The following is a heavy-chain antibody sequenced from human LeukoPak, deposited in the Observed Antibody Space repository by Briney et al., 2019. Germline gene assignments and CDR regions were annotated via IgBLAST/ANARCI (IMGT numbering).Heavy chain of an antibody. CDR3: ARDLGDFWSGYKYYFDY. Sequence: GASVKVSCKASGYTFTSYYMHWVRQAPGQGLEWMGIINPSGGSTSYAQKFQGRVTMTRDMSTSTVYMELSGLRSEDTAVYYCARDLGDFWSGYKYYFDYWGQGTLVTVSS. CDR1: GYTFTSYY. D-gene: IGHD3-3*01. J-gene: IGHJ4*02. V-gene: IGHV1-46*01. CDR2: INPSGGST.